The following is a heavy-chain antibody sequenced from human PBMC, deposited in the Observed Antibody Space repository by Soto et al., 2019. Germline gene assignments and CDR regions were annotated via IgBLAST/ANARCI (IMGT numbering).Heavy chain of an antibody. CDR3: ARRRVYDSSGYPIDY. CDR2: IGPSDSYT. Sequence: PGESLKISCKGSGYSFTSYWISWVRQMPGKGLEWMGRIGPSDSYTNYSPSFQGHVTISADKSISTAYLQWSSLKASDTAMYYCARRRVYDSSGYPIDYWGQGTLVTVSS. J-gene: IGHJ4*02. CDR1: GYSFTSYW. D-gene: IGHD3-22*01. V-gene: IGHV5-10-1*01.